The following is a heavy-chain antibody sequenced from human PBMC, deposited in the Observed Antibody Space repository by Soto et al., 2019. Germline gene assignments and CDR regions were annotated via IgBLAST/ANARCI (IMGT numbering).Heavy chain of an antibody. CDR3: AIVGAEAGYDAFNI. D-gene: IGHD6-19*01. Sequence: AGGSLRLSCAASGFTFSNSWMHWVRQAPGKGLVWVSHINSDGSSTRYADSVKGRLTISRDNAKNTLYLQMNSLRAEDTAVYYCAIVGAEAGYDAFNIWGQGTMVTVSS. V-gene: IGHV3-74*01. CDR2: INSDGSST. CDR1: GFTFSNSW. J-gene: IGHJ3*02.